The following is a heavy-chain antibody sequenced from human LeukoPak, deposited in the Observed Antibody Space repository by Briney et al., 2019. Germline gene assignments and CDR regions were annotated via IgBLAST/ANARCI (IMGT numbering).Heavy chain of an antibody. V-gene: IGHV1-24*01. Sequence: GASVTVSCKVSGNSLSELSIQWVRQAAGKGLECMGGFDPEEAKMVYAQNFQGRVTMTEDTSTRTAYMELSGLTSDDTAVHYCTTRSGDFWSGFVNWGQGTLVTVSS. CDR2: FDPEEAKM. J-gene: IGHJ4*02. D-gene: IGHD3-3*01. CDR3: TTRSGDFWSGFVN. CDR1: GNSLSELS.